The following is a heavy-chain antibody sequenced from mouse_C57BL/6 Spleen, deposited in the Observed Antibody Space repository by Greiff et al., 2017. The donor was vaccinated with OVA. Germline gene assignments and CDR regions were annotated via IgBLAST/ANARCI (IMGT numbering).Heavy chain of an antibody. CDR2: ISYDGSN. V-gene: IGHV3-6*01. J-gene: IGHJ4*01. CDR3: AREAEAYYSNEAMDY. D-gene: IGHD2-5*01. CDR1: GYSITSGYY. Sequence: DVHLVESGPGLVKPSQSLSLTCSVTGYSITSGYYWNWIRQFPGNKLEWMGYISYDGSNNYNPSLKNRISITRDTSKNQFFLKLNSVTTEDTATYYCAREAEAYYSNEAMDYWGQGTSVTVSS.